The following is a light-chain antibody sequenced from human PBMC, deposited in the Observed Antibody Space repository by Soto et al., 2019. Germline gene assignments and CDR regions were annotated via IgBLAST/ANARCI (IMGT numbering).Light chain of an antibody. CDR2: GAS. V-gene: IGKV3-20*01. J-gene: IGKJ1*01. Sequence: EIVLTQSPGTLSLSPGEGATLSCSASQSVSTNFFAWYQQRPGQAPRLLIYGASTRATGIPARFSGSGSGTDFALSIGRMEPEDFAVDYCLQYGRTSWTFGQWTKVEIK. CDR1: QSVSTNF. CDR3: LQYGRTSWT.